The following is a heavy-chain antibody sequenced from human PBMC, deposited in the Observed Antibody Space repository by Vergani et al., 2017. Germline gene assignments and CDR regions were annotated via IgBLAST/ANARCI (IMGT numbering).Heavy chain of an antibody. J-gene: IGHJ4*02. V-gene: IGHV4-59*01. CDR1: GGSISSYY. D-gene: IGHD2-21*02. CDR3: ARHVTGDY. Sequence: QVQLQESGPGLVKPSETLSLTCTVSGGSISSYYWSWIRQPPGKGLEWIGYIYYSGSTNYNPSLKSRVTISVDTSKNQFSLKLSSVTAADTAVYYCARHVTGDYWGQGTLVTVSS. CDR2: IYYSGST.